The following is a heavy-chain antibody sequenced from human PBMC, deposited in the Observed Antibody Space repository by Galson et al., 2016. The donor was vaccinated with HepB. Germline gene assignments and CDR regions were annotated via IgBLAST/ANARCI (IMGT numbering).Heavy chain of an antibody. V-gene: IGHV3-74*03. Sequence: SLRLSCAASGFTFSSYWMHWVRQAPGKGLVWVSHIYNDGTNTKYADSVKGRFTISRDNAKNTLYLQMNSLRAEDTAVYYCARGSGSYYGPLDYWGQGTLVTVSS. CDR1: GFTFSSYW. CDR2: IYNDGTNT. D-gene: IGHD1-26*01. CDR3: ARGSGSYYGPLDY. J-gene: IGHJ4*02.